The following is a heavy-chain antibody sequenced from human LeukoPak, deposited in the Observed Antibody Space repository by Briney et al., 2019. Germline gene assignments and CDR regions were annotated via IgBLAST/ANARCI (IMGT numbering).Heavy chain of an antibody. CDR2: ISSSGTTI. V-gene: IGHV3-11*04. CDR3: ARFLKHCNGDHCYSDFYSYGLDV. Sequence: PGGSLMLFCCPAAVSCFSCSWIFCLRATGKGLEWVLYISSSGTTIFYSDSVKGRFTISRDGANGSVSLHLESLRSEDTATYYCARFLKHCNGDHCYSDFYSYGLDVWGLGTTVTVS. CDR1: AVSCFSCS. J-gene: IGHJ6*02. D-gene: IGHD2-15*01.